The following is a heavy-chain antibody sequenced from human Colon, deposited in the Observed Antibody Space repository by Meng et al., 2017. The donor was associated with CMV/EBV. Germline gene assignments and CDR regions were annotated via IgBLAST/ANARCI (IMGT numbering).Heavy chain of an antibody. CDR1: GSSFSNSW. CDR3: ASTGPLYGLYFCY. CDR2: TNEDGSDK. D-gene: IGHD2-8*01. J-gene: IGHJ4*02. V-gene: IGHV3-7*01. Sequence: GESLKISCAASGSSFSNSWMIWVRRAPGKGLEWVAKTNEDGSDKYYVDSVKGRFTISRDNAKNSVYLQMNSLRAEDTAVYYCASTGPLYGLYFCYWGQGTLVTVSS.